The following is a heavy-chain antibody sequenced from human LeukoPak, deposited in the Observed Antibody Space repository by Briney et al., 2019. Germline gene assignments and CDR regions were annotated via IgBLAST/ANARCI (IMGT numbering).Heavy chain of an antibody. V-gene: IGHV1-2*02. J-gene: IGHJ4*02. CDR2: INPKSGGT. D-gene: IGHD3-9*01. Sequence: ASVKVSCKASGHTFTGYYMHWVRQAPGQGLEWMGWINPKSGGTNYAQKFQGRVTMTRDTSISTAYVELRRLRSDDTAVYYCGRSENIAVTGPDYWGQGTLVTVSS. CDR3: GRSENIAVTGPDY. CDR1: GHTFTGYY.